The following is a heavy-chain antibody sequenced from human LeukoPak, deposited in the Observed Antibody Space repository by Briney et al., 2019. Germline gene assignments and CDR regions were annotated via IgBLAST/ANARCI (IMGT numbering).Heavy chain of an antibody. J-gene: IGHJ4*02. D-gene: IGHD4-11*01. CDR2: IYYSGSA. CDR3: ASGWYSNYEDYFDY. CDR1: GGSISSYY. V-gene: IGHV4-59*01. Sequence: PSETLSLTCTVSGGSISSYYWSWIRQPPGKGLEWIGYIYYSGSANYNPSLKSRVTISVDTSKNQFSLNLNSVTAADTAVYYCASGWYSNYEDYFDYWGQGTLVTVSS.